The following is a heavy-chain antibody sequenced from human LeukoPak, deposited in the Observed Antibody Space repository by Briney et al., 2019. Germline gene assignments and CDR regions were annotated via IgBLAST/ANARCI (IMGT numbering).Heavy chain of an antibody. Sequence: AGGSLRLSCAASGFTVTDNYMSWVRQAPGKGLEWVPAFYSGGTLYYADSVKGRFTISTDNSKNTLYLQMNSLRAEDTAMYYCTRQRSEVTTFDYWGQGTRVTVSS. D-gene: IGHD4-17*01. CDR2: FYSGGTL. CDR3: TRQRSEVTTFDY. J-gene: IGHJ4*02. V-gene: IGHV3-66*04. CDR1: GFTVTDNY.